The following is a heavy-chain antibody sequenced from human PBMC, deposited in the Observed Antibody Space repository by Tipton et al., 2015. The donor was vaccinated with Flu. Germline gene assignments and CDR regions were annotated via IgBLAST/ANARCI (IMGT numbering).Heavy chain of an antibody. D-gene: IGHD6-6*01. CDR3: ARIIAARRYYYYGMDV. J-gene: IGHJ6*02. CDR2: IHYSGST. CDR1: GGSISSYY. Sequence: TLSLTCTVSGGSISSYYWSWIRQPPGKGLEWIGYIHYSGSTNYNPSLKSRVTISVDTSKNQFSLKLSSVTAADTAVYYCARIIAARRYYYYGMDVWGQGTTVTVSS. V-gene: IGHV4-59*08.